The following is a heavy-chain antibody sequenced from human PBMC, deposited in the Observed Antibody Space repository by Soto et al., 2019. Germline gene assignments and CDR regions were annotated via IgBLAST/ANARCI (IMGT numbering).Heavy chain of an antibody. CDR1: GGSISSGGYY. V-gene: IGHV4-31*03. J-gene: IGHJ6*03. CDR2: IYYSGST. Sequence: TLSLTCTVSGGSISSGGYYWSWIRQHPGKGLEWIGYIYYSGSTYYNPSLKSRVTISVDTSKNQFSLKLSSVTAADTAVYYCARERNYDFWSGYFAPNYMDVWGKGTTVTVSS. D-gene: IGHD3-3*01. CDR3: ARERNYDFWSGYFAPNYMDV.